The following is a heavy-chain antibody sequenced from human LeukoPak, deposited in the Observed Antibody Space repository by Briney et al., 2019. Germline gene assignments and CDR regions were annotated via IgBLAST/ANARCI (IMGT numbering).Heavy chain of an antibody. CDR3: AIGGY. CDR1: GFAFSSNA. V-gene: IGHV3-23*01. J-gene: IGHJ4*02. D-gene: IGHD3-16*01. Sequence: PGGSLRLSCVVSGFAFSSNAMAWVRQAPGKGLEWVSTISDSGDSTYYADSVNGRFTISRDNSKNTLYLQMNSLRAEDTAVYYCAIGGYWGQGTLLTVPS. CDR2: ISDSGDST.